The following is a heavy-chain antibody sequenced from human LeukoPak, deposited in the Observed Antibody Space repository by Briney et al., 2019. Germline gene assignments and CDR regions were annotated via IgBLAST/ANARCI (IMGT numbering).Heavy chain of an antibody. V-gene: IGHV3-7*01. CDR2: IKKDGSEK. D-gene: IGHD2-15*01. CDR1: GFTFNSYS. Sequence: GGSLRLSCAASGFTFNSYSMHWVRQAPGKGLEWVADIKKDGSEKYYVDSVKGRFTISRQNAKNSLFLQMNSLRAEDTAVYYCARHRSGGSQDDAFDIWGQGTMVTVSS. J-gene: IGHJ3*02. CDR3: ARHRSGGSQDDAFDI.